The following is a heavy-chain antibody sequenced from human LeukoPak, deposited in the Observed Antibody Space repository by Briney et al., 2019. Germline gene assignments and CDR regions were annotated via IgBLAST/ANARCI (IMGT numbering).Heavy chain of an antibody. CDR2: IYHSGST. D-gene: IGHD1-7*01. CDR1: GGSISSGGYS. V-gene: IGHV4-30-2*01. Sequence: SETLSLTCAVSGGSISSGGYSWSWIRQPPGEGLEWIGCIYHSGSTYYNPSLKSRVTISVDRSKNQFSLKLSSVTAADTAVYYCARAPAGTSGMDVWGQGTTVTVSS. J-gene: IGHJ6*02. CDR3: ARAPAGTSGMDV.